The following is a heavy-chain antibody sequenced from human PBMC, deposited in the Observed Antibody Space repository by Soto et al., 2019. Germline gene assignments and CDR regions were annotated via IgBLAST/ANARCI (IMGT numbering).Heavy chain of an antibody. V-gene: IGHV3-30*18. Sequence: GGSLRLSCAASGFTFSSYGMHWVRQAPGKGLEWVAVISYDGSNKYYADSVKGRFTISRDNSKNTLYLQMNSLRAEDTAVYYCAKEYSSSSREDYYYGMDVWGQGTTVTVSS. J-gene: IGHJ6*02. D-gene: IGHD6-6*01. CDR3: AKEYSSSSREDYYYGMDV. CDR2: ISYDGSNK. CDR1: GFTFSSYG.